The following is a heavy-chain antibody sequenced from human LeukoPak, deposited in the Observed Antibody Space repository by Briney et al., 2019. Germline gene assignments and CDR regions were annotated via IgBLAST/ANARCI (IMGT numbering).Heavy chain of an antibody. Sequence: GGSLRLSCAASGFTFSSCGMHWVRQAPGKGLEWVALIWYDGSNKYYTDSVKGRLTISRDNSKNTLYLQMNSLRAEDTAIYYCAREGPRGNSQFDYWGQGTLVTVSS. D-gene: IGHD2/OR15-2a*01. CDR3: AREGPRGNSQFDY. J-gene: IGHJ4*02. CDR2: IWYDGSNK. V-gene: IGHV3-33*08. CDR1: GFTFSSCG.